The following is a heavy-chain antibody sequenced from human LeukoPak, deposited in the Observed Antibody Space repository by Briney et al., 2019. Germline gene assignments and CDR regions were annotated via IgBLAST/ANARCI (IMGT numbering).Heavy chain of an antibody. Sequence: ASVKVSCKASGGTFSSYAISWVRQAPGQGLEWMGGIIPIFGTANYAQKFQGRVTITADESTSTAYMELSSLRSEDTAVYYCARGAAAGNYYYYMDVWGKGTTVTISS. CDR1: GGTFSSYA. D-gene: IGHD6-13*01. CDR3: ARGAAAGNYYYYMDV. J-gene: IGHJ6*03. V-gene: IGHV1-69*13. CDR2: IIPIFGTA.